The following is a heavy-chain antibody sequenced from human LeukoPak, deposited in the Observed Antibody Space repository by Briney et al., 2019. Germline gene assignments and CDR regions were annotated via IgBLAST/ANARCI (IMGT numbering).Heavy chain of an antibody. V-gene: IGHV3-23*01. Sequence: GGSLRLSCAGSGFTFSSYAMSWVRQAPGKGLEWVSAISGSGDYTYYADSVKGRFTISRDNSKNTLYLHVNSLRAEDTAVYYCAKDTSIGKYCTSGVCSPFDYWGQGTLVTVSS. D-gene: IGHD2-8*01. CDR2: ISGSGDYT. J-gene: IGHJ4*02. CDR3: AKDTSIGKYCTSGVCSPFDY. CDR1: GFTFSSYA.